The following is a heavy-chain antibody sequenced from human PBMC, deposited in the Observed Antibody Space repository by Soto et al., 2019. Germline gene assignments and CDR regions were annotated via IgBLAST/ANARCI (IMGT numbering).Heavy chain of an antibody. CDR3: AKGDTAADYYYYGMDV. Sequence: VQLVESGGGLVQPGRSLRLSCAASGFTFDDYAMHWVRQAPGKGLEWVSGISWNSGSIGYADSVKGRFTISRDNAKNSLYLQMNSLRAEDTALYYCAKGDTAADYYYYGMDVWGQGTTVTVSS. D-gene: IGHD6-13*01. V-gene: IGHV3-9*01. CDR2: ISWNSGSI. J-gene: IGHJ6*02. CDR1: GFTFDDYA.